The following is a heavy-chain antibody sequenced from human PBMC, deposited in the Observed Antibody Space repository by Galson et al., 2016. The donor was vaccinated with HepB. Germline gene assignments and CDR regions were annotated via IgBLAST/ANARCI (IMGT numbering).Heavy chain of an antibody. D-gene: IGHD4-17*01. CDR2: IYYSGRT. J-gene: IGHJ4*02. V-gene: IGHV4-31*02. Sequence: IRQHPGKGLEWIGYIYYSGRTDYNPSLKSRIAISVDTSKNQFSLKLSSVTVADTAVYYCARDGHDYGLDYFDYWGQGTLVTVSS. CDR3: ARDGHDYGLDYFDY.